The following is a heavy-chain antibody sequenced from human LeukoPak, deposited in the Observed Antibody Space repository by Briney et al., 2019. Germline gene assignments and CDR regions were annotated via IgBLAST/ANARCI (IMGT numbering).Heavy chain of an antibody. J-gene: IGHJ6*02. CDR2: IGTAGDT. CDR1: GLTFSSYD. CDR3: AREGRIAAAGTTLYGMDV. V-gene: IGHV3-13*01. D-gene: IGHD6-13*01. Sequence: PGGSLRLSCAASGLTFSSYDMHWVRQATGKGLEWVSAIGTAGDTYYPGSVKGRFTISRENAKNSLYLQMNSLRAGDTAVYYCAREGRIAAAGTTLYGMDVWGQGTTVTVSS.